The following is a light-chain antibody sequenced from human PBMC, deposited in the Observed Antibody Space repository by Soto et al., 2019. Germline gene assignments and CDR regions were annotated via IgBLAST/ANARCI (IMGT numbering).Light chain of an antibody. Sequence: EIVMTQSPATLSVSPGERATLSCRASQSVSSNLAWYQQKPGQAPRLLIYGAFTRATGIPARFSGSGSGTEFTLPISSLQSEDFAVYYCHQYHNWPPVTFGQGTKLEIK. J-gene: IGKJ2*01. CDR2: GAF. CDR1: QSVSSN. CDR3: HQYHNWPPVT. V-gene: IGKV3-15*01.